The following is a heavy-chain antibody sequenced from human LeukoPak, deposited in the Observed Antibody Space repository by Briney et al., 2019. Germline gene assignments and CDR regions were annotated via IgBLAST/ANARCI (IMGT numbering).Heavy chain of an antibody. CDR1: GYTFTSYY. Sequence: WASVKVSCKASGYTFTSYYMHWVRQAPGQGLEWMGMINPSGGSTSYAQKFQGRVTMTEDTSTDTAYMELSSLRSEDTAVYYCASRWYYYDSSGYSLGDYWGQGTLVTVSS. CDR3: ASRWYYYDSSGYSLGDY. D-gene: IGHD3-22*01. J-gene: IGHJ4*02. V-gene: IGHV1-46*01. CDR2: INPSGGST.